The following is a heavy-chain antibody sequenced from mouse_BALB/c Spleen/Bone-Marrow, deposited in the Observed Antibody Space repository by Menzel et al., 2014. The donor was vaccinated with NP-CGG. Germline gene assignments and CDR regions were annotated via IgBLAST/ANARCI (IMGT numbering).Heavy chain of an antibody. J-gene: IGHJ2*01. CDR1: GFTFSSYA. CDR3: ARDDYDDQYYFDY. CDR2: ISSGGST. V-gene: IGHV5-6-5*01. Sequence: EVKLVESGGGLVKPGGSLKLSCAASGFTFSSYAMSWVRQTPEKRLEWVASISSGGSTYYLDSVKGRFTISRDNARNILYLQMSSLRSEDTAMYYCARDDYDDQYYFDYWGQGTTLTVSS. D-gene: IGHD2-4*01.